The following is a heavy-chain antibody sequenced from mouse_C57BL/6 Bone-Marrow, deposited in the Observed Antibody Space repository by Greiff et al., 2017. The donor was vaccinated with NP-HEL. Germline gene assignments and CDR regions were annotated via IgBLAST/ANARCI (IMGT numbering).Heavy chain of an antibody. V-gene: IGHV1-26*01. CDR2: INPNNGGT. CDR3: APTSYGSSSAWFAY. D-gene: IGHD1-1*01. Sequence: EVQLQQSGPELVKPGASVKISCKASGYTFTDYYMNWVKQSHGKSLEWIGDINPNNGGTSYNQKFKGKATLTVDQSSSTAYMAPRSLPSEDSAVYYCAPTSYGSSSAWFAYWGQGTLVTVSA. CDR1: GYTFTDYY. J-gene: IGHJ3*01.